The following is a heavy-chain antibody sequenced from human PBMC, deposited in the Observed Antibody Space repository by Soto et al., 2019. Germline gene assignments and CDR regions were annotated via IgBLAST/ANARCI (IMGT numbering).Heavy chain of an antibody. Sequence: PSETLSLTCTVSGGSVSSYYWSWIRQPPGKGLEWIGYIYYSGSTNYNPSLKSRVTISVDTSKNQFSLKLSSVTAADTAVYYCARGRDGYNWFDPWGQGTLVTVSS. CDR3: ARGRDGYNWFDP. CDR1: GGSVSSYY. D-gene: IGHD5-12*01. CDR2: IYYSGST. J-gene: IGHJ5*02. V-gene: IGHV4-59*02.